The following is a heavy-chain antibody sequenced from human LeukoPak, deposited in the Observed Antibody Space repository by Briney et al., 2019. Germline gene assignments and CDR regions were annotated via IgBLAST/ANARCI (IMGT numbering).Heavy chain of an antibody. CDR1: GFTFSNAW. Sequence: GGSLRLSWAVSGFTFSNAWMSWVRQAPGKGLEWVGHIKTKTDGGTTDYAAPVKGRFTISRDDSKNTLYLQMNSLKTEDTAVYYCTTDRHGVYAGWFDPRGQGTLVTVSS. CDR3: TTDRHGVYAGWFDP. J-gene: IGHJ5*02. D-gene: IGHD5/OR15-5a*01. V-gene: IGHV3-15*01. CDR2: IKTKTDGGTT.